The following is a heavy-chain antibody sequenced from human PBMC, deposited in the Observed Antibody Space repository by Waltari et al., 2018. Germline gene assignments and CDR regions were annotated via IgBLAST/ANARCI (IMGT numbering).Heavy chain of an antibody. V-gene: IGHV3-9*01. D-gene: IGHD2-15*01. J-gene: IGHJ6*02. CDR2: ISWNSGFI. CDR1: GFTFDDYA. CDR3: AKGTSGFLAYGLDV. Sequence: EVQLVESGGGLAQPGRSLRLSCVASGFTFDDYAMHWVRQVPGKGLEWVSGISWNSGFIVYADSVKGRFTISRDNAKSSLYLQMNSLRAEDTAFYYCAKGTSGFLAYGLDVWGQGTTVTVSS.